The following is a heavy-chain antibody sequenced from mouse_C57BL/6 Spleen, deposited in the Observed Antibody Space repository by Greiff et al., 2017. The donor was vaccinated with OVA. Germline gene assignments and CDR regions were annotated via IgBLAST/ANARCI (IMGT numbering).Heavy chain of an antibody. V-gene: IGHV1-20*01. D-gene: IGHD1-1*01. J-gene: IGHJ2*01. Sequence: VQRVESGPELVKPGDSVKISCTASGYSFTGYFMNWVMPSHGTSLEWIGRINPYHGATFYHQTFKGKATLTVDKSSSTAHMELRSLTAEDSAVYECARRGSTVVARGNDFDYWGQGTTLTVSS. CDR1: GYSFTGYF. CDR2: INPYHGAT. CDR3: ARRGSTVVARGNDFDY.